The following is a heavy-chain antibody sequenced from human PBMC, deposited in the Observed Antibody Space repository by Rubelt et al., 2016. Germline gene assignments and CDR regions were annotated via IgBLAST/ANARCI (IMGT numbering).Heavy chain of an antibody. Sequence: GGCLVQPGESLRLSCVASGFTFSDHYMAWVRQAPGKGLEWVCPTSNKANGYTTEYAASVTCRFTISRDDSKNSLYLQMSSLKSEDTAVYYCTRSEIAGRDVWGQGTTVTVSS. D-gene: IGHD6-6*01. J-gene: IGHJ6*02. CDR3: TRSEIAGRDV. CDR1: GFTFSDHY. CDR2: TSNKANGYTT. V-gene: IGHV3-72*01.